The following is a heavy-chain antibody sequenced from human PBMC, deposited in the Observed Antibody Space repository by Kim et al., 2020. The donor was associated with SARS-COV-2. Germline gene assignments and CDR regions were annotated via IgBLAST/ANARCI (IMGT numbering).Heavy chain of an antibody. D-gene: IGHD6-6*01. V-gene: IGHV4-39*01. J-gene: IGHJ5*02. CDR1: GGSIYSTNSY. Sequence: SETLSLTCTVSGGSIYSTNSYWDWIRQPPGKGLEWIASVSYSGSTSYNPSLTSRVTISVDTSKNQFYLKLSSGTAADTALYYCARRGISRSSVWFDPWGQRTLVTLSS. CDR2: VSYSGST. CDR3: ARRGISRSSVWFDP.